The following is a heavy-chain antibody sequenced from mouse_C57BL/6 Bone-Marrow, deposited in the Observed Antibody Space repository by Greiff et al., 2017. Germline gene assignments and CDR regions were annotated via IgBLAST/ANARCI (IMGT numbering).Heavy chain of an antibody. CDR1: GYTFTSYW. CDR3: ARYYDNGGAMDY. V-gene: IGHV1-69*01. CDR2: IDPSDSYT. D-gene: IGHD2-4*01. Sequence: VQLQQPGAELVMPGASVKLSCKASGYTFTSYWMHWVKQRPGQGLELIGEIDPSDSYTNYNQKFKGKSTLTVDKSPGTAYMQLSSLTSEDSAVDYCARYYDNGGAMDYWGQGTSVTVSS. J-gene: IGHJ4*01.